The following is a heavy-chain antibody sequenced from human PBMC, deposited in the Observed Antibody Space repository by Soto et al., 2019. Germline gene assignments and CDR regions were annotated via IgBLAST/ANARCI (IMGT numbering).Heavy chain of an antibody. CDR1: GGSISSSSYY. Sequence: SETLSLTCTVSGGSISSSSYYWGWIRQPPGKGLEWIGSIYYSGSTYYNPSLKSRVTISVDTSKNQFSLKLSSVTAADTAVYYCAGTIFGVVYYMDVWGKGTTVTSP. V-gene: IGHV4-39*01. J-gene: IGHJ6*03. D-gene: IGHD3-3*01. CDR2: IYYSGST. CDR3: AGTIFGVVYYMDV.